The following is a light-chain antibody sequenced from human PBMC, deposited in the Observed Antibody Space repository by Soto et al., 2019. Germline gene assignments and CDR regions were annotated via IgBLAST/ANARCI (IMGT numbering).Light chain of an antibody. CDR2: GAS. J-gene: IGKJ4*01. V-gene: IGKV3-15*01. CDR1: QSISTN. Sequence: EIVMTQSPATLSVSPGERATLSCRASQSISTNSAWYQQKPGQAPRLLIYGASTRATGIPVRFSGSGSGTEFILTISSLQSEDFAVYYCQQYNSWPLTFGGGTKVEIK. CDR3: QQYNSWPLT.